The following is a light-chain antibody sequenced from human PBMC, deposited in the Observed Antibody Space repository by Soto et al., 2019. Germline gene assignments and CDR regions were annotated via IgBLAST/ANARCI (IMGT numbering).Light chain of an antibody. CDR1: QSVSSSY. V-gene: IGKV3-20*01. Sequence: EIVLTQSPGTLSLSPGERATLSCRASQSVSSSYLAWYQQKPGQAPSLLRYGASSRATGIPDRFSGSGSGTDFTLTISRLEPEDFAVYYCQQYGSSPWTFGQGTKVDIK. J-gene: IGKJ1*01. CDR2: GAS. CDR3: QQYGSSPWT.